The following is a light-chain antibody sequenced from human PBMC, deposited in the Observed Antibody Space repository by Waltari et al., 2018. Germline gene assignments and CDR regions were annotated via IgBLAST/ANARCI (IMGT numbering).Light chain of an antibody. J-gene: IGLJ2*01. CDR1: SSDIGGYNY. Sequence: QSVLTQPASVSGSPGQSITISCTGTSSDIGGYNYVSWYQQHPGTAPKLMIYDVTRLPAGVSHRFSGSKAGNTASLTISGLQAEDEAHYYCTSYTSTNTVIFGGGTKVTVL. V-gene: IGLV2-14*03. CDR2: DVT. CDR3: TSYTSTNTVI.